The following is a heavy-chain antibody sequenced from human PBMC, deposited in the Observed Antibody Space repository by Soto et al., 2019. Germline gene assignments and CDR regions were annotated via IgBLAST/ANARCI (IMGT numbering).Heavy chain of an antibody. V-gene: IGHV3-23*01. CDR3: AKGDSEFDS. Sequence: EVQLLESGGVLVQPGGSLRLSCAASGFTFSNFAMGWVRQAPGKGLEWVSGLSGTGRTTWYADSVKGRFTISRDNSKNTLYLQMNTLRAEVTAVYYCAKGDSEFDSWGQGTLVTVSS. CDR2: LSGTGRTT. J-gene: IGHJ4*02. CDR1: GFTFSNFA.